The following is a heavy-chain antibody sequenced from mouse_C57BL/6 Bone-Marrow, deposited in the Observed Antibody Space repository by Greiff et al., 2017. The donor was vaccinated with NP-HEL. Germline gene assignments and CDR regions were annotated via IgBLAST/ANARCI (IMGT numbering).Heavy chain of an antibody. Sequence: VKLVESGAELVRPGASVKLSCKASGYTFTDYYINWVKQRPGQGLEWIARIYPGSGNTYYNEKFKGKATLTAEKSSSTAYMQLSSLTSEDSAVYFCARGPTVPAWFAYWGQGTLVTVSA. V-gene: IGHV1-76*01. J-gene: IGHJ3*01. CDR1: GYTFTDYY. D-gene: IGHD1-1*01. CDR3: ARGPTVPAWFAY. CDR2: IYPGSGNT.